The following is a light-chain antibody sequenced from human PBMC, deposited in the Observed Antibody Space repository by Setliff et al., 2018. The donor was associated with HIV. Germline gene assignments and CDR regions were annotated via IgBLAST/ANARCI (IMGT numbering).Light chain of an antibody. CDR3: SSFTGSSAPGV. J-gene: IGLJ1*01. Sequence: QSVLTQPASVSGSRGQSITISCTGSSSDVGGYNYVSWYQHHPGKAPKLVIYEVSNRPSGVSNRFSGSKSGNTASLTISGLQAEDEADYYCSSFTGSSAPGVFGTGTKV. CDR1: SSDVGGYNY. CDR2: EVS. V-gene: IGLV2-14*01.